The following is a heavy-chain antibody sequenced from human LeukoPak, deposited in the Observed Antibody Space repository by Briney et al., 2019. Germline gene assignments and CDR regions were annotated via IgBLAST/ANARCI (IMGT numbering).Heavy chain of an antibody. CDR1: GFTFSNYA. D-gene: IGHD5-18*01. J-gene: IGHJ4*02. CDR3: AKHPKIQLWTRILEY. Sequence: GGSLRLSCAASGFTFSNYAMSWARQAPGKGLVWVSAISGSGDSTYFADSVKGRFTMSRDNSKNTLYLQMNSLRAEDTAVYYCAKHPKIQLWTRILEYWGQGTLVTVSS. CDR2: ISGSGDST. V-gene: IGHV3-23*01.